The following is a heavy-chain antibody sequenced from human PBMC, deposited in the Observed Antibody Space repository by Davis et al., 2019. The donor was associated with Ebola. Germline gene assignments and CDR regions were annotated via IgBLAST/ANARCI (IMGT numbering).Heavy chain of an antibody. CDR3: ARGSYGAWFDP. CDR2: IYYSGST. CDR1: GGSIRSGGYY. V-gene: IGHV4-31*03. Sequence: MPSETLSLTCTVSGGSIRSGGYYWSWIRQHPGKGLEWIGYIYYSGSTYYNPSLKSRVTISVDTSKNQFSLKLSSVTAADTAVYYCARGSYGAWFDPWGQGTLVTVSS. J-gene: IGHJ5*02. D-gene: IGHD3-10*01.